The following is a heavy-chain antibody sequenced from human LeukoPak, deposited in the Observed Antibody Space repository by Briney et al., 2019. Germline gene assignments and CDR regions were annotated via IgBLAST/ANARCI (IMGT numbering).Heavy chain of an antibody. CDR2: IRSNAYGGTT. V-gene: IGHV3-49*04. D-gene: IGHD3-10*01. J-gene: IGHJ4*02. CDR1: GFTFGDYA. Sequence: GRSPRLSCTASGFTFGDYAMNWVRQAPGKGLEWVGFIRSNAYGGTTEYAASVKGRFTISRDDSKSIAYLQMNSLKTEDTAVYFCTRYRGYFDNWGQGTLVTVSS. CDR3: TRYRGYFDN.